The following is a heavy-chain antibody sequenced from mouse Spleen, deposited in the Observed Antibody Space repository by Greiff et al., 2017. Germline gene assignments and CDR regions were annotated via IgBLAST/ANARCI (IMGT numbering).Heavy chain of an antibody. D-gene: IGHD2-4*01. CDR2: LDPSDSYT. CDR1: GYTFTSYW. V-gene: IGHV1-69*01. Sequence: QVQLQQPGAELVMPGASVKLSCKASGYTFTSYWMHWVKQRPGQGLEWIGELDPSDSYTNYNQKFKGKATLTVDKSSSTAYMQLSSLTSEDSAVYYCARGAYYDSYYAMDYWGQGTSVTVSS. CDR3: ARGAYYDSYYAMDY. J-gene: IGHJ4*01.